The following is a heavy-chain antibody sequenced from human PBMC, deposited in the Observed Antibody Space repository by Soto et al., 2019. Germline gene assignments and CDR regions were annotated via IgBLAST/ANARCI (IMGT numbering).Heavy chain of an antibody. CDR1: GGSISSGGYY. D-gene: IGHD3-3*01. CDR3: ARDSTGDFWSGYRWLYYYYGMDV. J-gene: IGHJ6*02. V-gene: IGHV4-31*03. CDR2: IYYSGST. Sequence: QVQLQESGPGLVKPSQTLSLTCTVSGGSISSGGYYWSWIRQHPGKGLEWIGYIYYSGSTYYNPSLKIRVTISVDTSKNQFSLTLSSVTAADTAVYYCARDSTGDFWSGYRWLYYYYGMDVWGQGTTVTVSS.